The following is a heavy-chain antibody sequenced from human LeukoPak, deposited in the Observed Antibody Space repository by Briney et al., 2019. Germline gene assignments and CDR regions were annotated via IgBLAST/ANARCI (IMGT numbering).Heavy chain of an antibody. V-gene: IGHV5-51*01. Sequence: GESLKISCKGSGYRFTSYWIGWVRQMPGKGLEGMGIIYPGESDTRYSPSFQGQVTISADKSISTAYLQWSSLKASDTAMYYCARRTTVTGYYFDYWGQGTLVTVSS. CDR1: GYRFTSYW. CDR3: ARRTTVTGYYFDY. CDR2: IYPGESDT. J-gene: IGHJ4*02. D-gene: IGHD4-17*01.